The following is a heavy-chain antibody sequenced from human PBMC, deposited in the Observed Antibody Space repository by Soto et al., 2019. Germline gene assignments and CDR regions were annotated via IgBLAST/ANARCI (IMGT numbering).Heavy chain of an antibody. J-gene: IGHJ6*02. V-gene: IGHV3-53*01. CDR1: GFTVSSNY. Sequence: GGSLRLSCAASGFTVSSNYMSWVRQAPGKGLEWVSVIYSGGSTYYADSVKGRFTISRDNSKNTLYLQMNSLRAEDTAVYYCARDRGVDYGSGSYQYYYYGMDVWGQGTTVTVSS. CDR2: IYSGGST. D-gene: IGHD3-10*01. CDR3: ARDRGVDYGSGSYQYYYYGMDV.